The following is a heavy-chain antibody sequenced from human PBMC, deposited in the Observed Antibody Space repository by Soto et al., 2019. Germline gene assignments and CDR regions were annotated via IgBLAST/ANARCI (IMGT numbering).Heavy chain of an antibody. CDR3: ARRIPFGYGMDV. CDR2: ITSSGGNT. J-gene: IGHJ6*02. D-gene: IGHD2-21*01. CDR1: GFTFSSYA. V-gene: IGHV3-64*01. Sequence: EVQLVESGGGLVQPGGSLRLSCAASGFTFSSYAMHWVRQAPGKGLEYVSVITSSGGNTDYASSVKGRFTISRDNSKNALDLQMGSLRAKDMAVCYCARRIPFGYGMDVWGQGTTVTVSS.